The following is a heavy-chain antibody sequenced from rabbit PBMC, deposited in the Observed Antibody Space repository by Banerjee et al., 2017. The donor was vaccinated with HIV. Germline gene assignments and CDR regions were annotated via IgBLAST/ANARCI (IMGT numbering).Heavy chain of an antibody. CDR1: GFSFSNKYV. CDR2: IYNGDGST. D-gene: IGHD1-1*01. V-gene: IGHV1S45*01. J-gene: IGHJ4*01. CDR3: ARGADNNWYIPYFKL. Sequence: QEQLEESGGDLVKPEGSLTLTCTASGFSFSNKYVMCWVRQAPGKGPEWIACIYNGDGSTYYASWAKGRFTISKTSSTTVTVQMTSLTAADTATYFCARGADNNWYIPYFKLWGQGTLVTVS.